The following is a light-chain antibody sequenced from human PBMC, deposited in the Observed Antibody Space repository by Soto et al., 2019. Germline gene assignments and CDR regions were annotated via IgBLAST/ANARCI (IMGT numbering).Light chain of an antibody. CDR2: DAS. CDR3: LQSDSTPYS. Sequence: DIQMTQSPSSLSASVGDRGTITCRASQTISTYLNWYQQKPGKAPRLLIYDASSLLSGVPSRFSGSGSGTDFTLTIASLQPEDFSSCCCLQSDSTPYSFGQGTKVEI. J-gene: IGKJ2*03. CDR1: QTISTY. V-gene: IGKV1-39*01.